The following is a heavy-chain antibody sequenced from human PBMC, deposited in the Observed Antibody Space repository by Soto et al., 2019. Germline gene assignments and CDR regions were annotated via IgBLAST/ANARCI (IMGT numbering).Heavy chain of an antibody. CDR3: ATHYDILTGYYSDNLFDP. CDR1: GYSFTSYW. CDR2: IDPSDSYT. Sequence: GESLKISCKGSGYSFTSYWISWVRQMPGKGLEWMGRIDPSDSYTNYSPSFQGHVTISADKSISTAYLQWSSLKASDTAMYYCATHYDILTGYYSDNLFDPWGQRTLVTVSS. D-gene: IGHD3-9*01. J-gene: IGHJ5*02. V-gene: IGHV5-10-1*01.